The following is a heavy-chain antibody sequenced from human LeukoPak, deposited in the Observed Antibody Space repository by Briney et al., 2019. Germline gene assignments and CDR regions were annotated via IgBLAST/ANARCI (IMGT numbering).Heavy chain of an antibody. J-gene: IGHJ3*02. Sequence: ASVKVSCKASGYTFTGYYMHWVRQAPGQGLEWMGWINPSRGDTNFAQKFQGRVTMTRGVSISTAYMELSWLTSDDTAVYYCARGAYDYVWRNYRYTNDAFDIWGQGTLVTVSS. CDR1: GYTFTGYY. CDR2: INPSRGDT. CDR3: ARGAYDYVWRNYRYTNDAFDI. D-gene: IGHD3-16*02. V-gene: IGHV1-2*02.